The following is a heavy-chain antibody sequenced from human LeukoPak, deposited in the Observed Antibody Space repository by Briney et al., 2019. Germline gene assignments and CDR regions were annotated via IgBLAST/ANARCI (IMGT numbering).Heavy chain of an antibody. D-gene: IGHD6-25*01. CDR3: ARRTGAASGFDY. CDR1: GFTFSNYG. Sequence: GGSLTLSCAASGFTFSNYGMSWARQAPGKGLEWLSSIDSSGGNTYYAVSVRGRSTISRENSKNTLYLQMNSLRAEATAGFYCARRTGAASGFDYWGQGTLVTVSS. J-gene: IGHJ4*02. V-gene: IGHV3-23*01. CDR2: IDSSGGNT.